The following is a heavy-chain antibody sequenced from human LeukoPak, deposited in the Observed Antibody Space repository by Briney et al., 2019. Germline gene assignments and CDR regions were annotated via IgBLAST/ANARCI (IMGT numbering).Heavy chain of an antibody. CDR2: IYYTGST. Sequence: KPSETLSLTCTVSGGSISSYYWSWIRQPPGKGLEWIGYIYYTGSTNYNPSLKSRVTISVDTSKNQFSLKLSSVTAADTAVYYCARLDSSGCYYFDYWGQGTLVTVSS. D-gene: IGHD3-22*01. J-gene: IGHJ4*02. CDR1: GGSISSYY. CDR3: ARLDSSGCYYFDY. V-gene: IGHV4-59*08.